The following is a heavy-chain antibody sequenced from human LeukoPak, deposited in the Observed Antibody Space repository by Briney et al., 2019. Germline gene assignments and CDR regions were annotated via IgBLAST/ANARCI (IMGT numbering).Heavy chain of an antibody. CDR3: ARPFKYSSGWYYFQH. V-gene: IGHV5-51*01. Sequence: GESLKISCKGSGYSFTSYWIGWVRQMPGKGLEWMGIIYPGDSDTRYSPSFQGQVTISADKSISTAYLQWSSLKASDTAMYYCARPFKYSSGWYYFQHWGQGTLVTVSS. J-gene: IGHJ1*01. CDR2: IYPGDSDT. D-gene: IGHD6-19*01. CDR1: GYSFTSYW.